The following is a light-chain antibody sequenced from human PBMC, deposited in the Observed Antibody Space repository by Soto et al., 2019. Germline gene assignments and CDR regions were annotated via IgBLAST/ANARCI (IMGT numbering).Light chain of an antibody. CDR3: CSYAGNSAFV. J-gene: IGLJ3*02. CDR2: EGS. Sequence: QSALIQPASVSGTPGQSITISCIGTTSDFGNYNLVSWYQHYPGKAPKLIMYEGSRRPSGVSERFSGSKSGGTASLTISGLQAEDEANYYCCSYAGNSAFVFGGGTKLTVL. CDR1: TSDFGNYNL. V-gene: IGLV2-23*03.